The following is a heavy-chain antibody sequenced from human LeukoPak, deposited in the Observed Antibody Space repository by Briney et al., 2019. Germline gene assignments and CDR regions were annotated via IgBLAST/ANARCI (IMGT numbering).Heavy chain of an antibody. CDR1: GFTFSSYT. V-gene: IGHV3-30*04. CDR3: ATEGSFDY. J-gene: IGHJ4*02. Sequence: GGSLRLSCAASGFTFSSYTMHWVRQAPGKGLEWVAVISYDGSNKYYADSVKGRFTISRDNSKNTLYLQMNSLRAEDAAVYYCATEGSFDYWGQGTLVTVSS. CDR2: ISYDGSNK.